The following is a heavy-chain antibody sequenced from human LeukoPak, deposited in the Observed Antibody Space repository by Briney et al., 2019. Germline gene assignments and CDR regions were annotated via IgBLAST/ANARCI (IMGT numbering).Heavy chain of an antibody. V-gene: IGHV3-66*02. CDR2: IYSGGRT. CDR1: GFTVRSSY. Sequence: GGSLRLSCEASGFTVRSSYMSWVRQAPGKGLEWVSVIYSGGRTYYADSVKGRFTVSRDISKNTLYLQMNSLRAEDTAVYYCARGMAAAGDYWGQGTLVTVSS. J-gene: IGHJ4*02. CDR3: ARGMAAAGDY. D-gene: IGHD6-13*01.